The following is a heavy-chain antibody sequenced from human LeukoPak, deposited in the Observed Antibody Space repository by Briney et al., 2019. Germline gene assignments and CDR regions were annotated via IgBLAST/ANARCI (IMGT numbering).Heavy chain of an antibody. Sequence: GGSLRLSCAASGFTFSTYWMAWVRQAPDKGLEWVALTSSDGSNKYSADSVKGRFTISRDNSKNTLYLQVNGLRAEDTAVYYCARDHNTTLDYWGQGTLVTVSS. J-gene: IGHJ4*02. CDR3: ARDHNTTLDY. V-gene: IGHV3-30*03. CDR2: TSSDGSNK. D-gene: IGHD1-1*01. CDR1: GFTFSTYW.